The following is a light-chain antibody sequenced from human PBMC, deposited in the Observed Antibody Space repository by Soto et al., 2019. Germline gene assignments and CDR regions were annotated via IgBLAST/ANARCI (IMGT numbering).Light chain of an antibody. Sequence: IAMTQSPSSLSASVGDRVTIPCRASQSISRYLNWYQQKPGKAPKLLIYGASSLQSGVPSRFAGSGSGTDFTLTISSLQPEDSASYFCLQDHNYSCTFGQGAKVDIK. CDR2: GAS. V-gene: IGKV1-6*01. CDR1: QSISRY. J-gene: IGKJ1*01. CDR3: LQDHNYSCT.